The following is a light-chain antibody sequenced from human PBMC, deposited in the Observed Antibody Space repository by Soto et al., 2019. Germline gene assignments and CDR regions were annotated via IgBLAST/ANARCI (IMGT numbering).Light chain of an antibody. J-gene: IGLJ2*01. Sequence: QSVLTQPPSASGSPGQSVTISCTGTSSDVGGYNYVSWYQQHPGKAPKLMIYEVSKRPSGVPDRFSGSKSGNTASLTVSGLQDEDEADYYCSSYAGSNRGVFGGGTKLTVL. CDR3: SSYAGSNRGV. CDR1: SSDVGGYNY. CDR2: EVS. V-gene: IGLV2-8*01.